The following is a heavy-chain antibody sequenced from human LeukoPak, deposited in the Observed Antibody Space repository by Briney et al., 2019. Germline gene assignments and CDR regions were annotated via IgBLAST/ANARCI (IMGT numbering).Heavy chain of an antibody. CDR2: ISDSGGYT. CDR3: ARGTPTTRDFDS. J-gene: IGHJ4*02. D-gene: IGHD4-11*01. V-gene: IGHV3-23*01. CDR1: GFTFSSYG. Sequence: PGGSLRLSCAASGFTFSSYGMHWVRQAPGKGLEWVSSISDSGGYTFYADSVKGRFTISRDNSKNTVYLQMNSLRAEDTAVYYCARGTPTTRDFDSWGQGTLVTVSS.